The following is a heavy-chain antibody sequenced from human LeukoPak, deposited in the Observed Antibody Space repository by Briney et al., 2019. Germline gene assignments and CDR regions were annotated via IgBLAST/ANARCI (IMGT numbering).Heavy chain of an antibody. CDR2: IYWDDDK. CDR1: GFSLSTRGVG. D-gene: IGHD3-10*01. J-gene: IGHJ5*02. Sequence: ESGPTLVKPTQTLTLTCTFSGFSLSTRGVGVGWIRQPPGKALGWHALIYWDDDKRYSPSLKSRLTITKDTSKTQVVLTMTNMYPVDTATYYCALYGSGSYLGVWFDPWGQGTLVTVSS. V-gene: IGHV2-5*02. CDR3: ALYGSGSYLGVWFDP.